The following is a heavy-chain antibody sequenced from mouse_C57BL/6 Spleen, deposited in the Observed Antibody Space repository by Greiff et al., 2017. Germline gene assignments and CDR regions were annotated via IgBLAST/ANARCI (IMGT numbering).Heavy chain of an antibody. Sequence: EVKLMESGAELVRPGASVKLSCTASGFNIKDDYMHWVKQRPEQGLEWIGWIDPENGATEYASKFQGKATITADTSSNTAYLQLSSLTSEDTAVYYCTTVYYDYDWGKGTLVTVSA. D-gene: IGHD2-4*01. CDR1: GFNIKDDY. V-gene: IGHV14-4*01. CDR2: IDPENGAT. CDR3: TTVYYDYD. J-gene: IGHJ3*01.